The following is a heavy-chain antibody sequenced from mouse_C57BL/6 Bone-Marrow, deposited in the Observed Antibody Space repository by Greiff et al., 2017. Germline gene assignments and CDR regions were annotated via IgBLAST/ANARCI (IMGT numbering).Heavy chain of an antibody. CDR1: GYTFTSYW. V-gene: IGHV1-7*01. CDR3: GRNYGSAYWYCDV. D-gene: IGHD1-1*01. Sequence: QVQLQQSGAELAKPGASVKLSCKASGYTFTSYWMHWVKQRPGQGLEWIGYINPSSGYTKYNQKFKDKATLTADKSSSTAYMQLSSLTYEDSAVDYCGRNYGSAYWYCDVWGTGTTVTVSS. J-gene: IGHJ1*03. CDR2: INPSSGYT.